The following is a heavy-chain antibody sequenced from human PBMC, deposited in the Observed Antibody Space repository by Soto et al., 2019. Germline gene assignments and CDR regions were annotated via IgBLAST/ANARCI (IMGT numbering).Heavy chain of an antibody. J-gene: IGHJ6*02. D-gene: IGHD3-10*01. CDR2: ISGSGGST. V-gene: IGHV3-23*01. CDR3: GNDSCGEFRPNIYYYYGMDV. CDR1: GFTFSSYA. Sequence: EVQLLESGGGLVQPGGSLRLSCAASGFTFSSYAMSWVRQAPGKGLEWVSAISGSGGSTYYADSVKGRFTISRDNSKNTLYLQMNSLRAEDTAVYYCGNDSCGEFRPNIYYYYGMDVLGQGTTVTFSS.